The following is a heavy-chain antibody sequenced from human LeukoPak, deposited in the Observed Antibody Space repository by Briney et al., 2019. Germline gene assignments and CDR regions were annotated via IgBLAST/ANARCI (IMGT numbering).Heavy chain of an antibody. CDR2: IYYSGST. J-gene: IGHJ4*02. V-gene: IGHV4-59*01. CDR3: ARQTRLEGSDY. Sequence: SETLSLTCTVSGGSISSYYWSWIRQPPRKGLEWIGYIYYSGSTNYNPSLKSRVTISVDTSKNQFSLKLSSVTAADTAVYYCARQTRLEGSDYWGQGTLVTVSS. D-gene: IGHD1-1*01. CDR1: GGSISSYY.